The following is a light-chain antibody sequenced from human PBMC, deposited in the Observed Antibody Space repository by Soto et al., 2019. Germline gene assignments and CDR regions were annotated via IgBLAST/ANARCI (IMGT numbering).Light chain of an antibody. V-gene: IGLV2-18*02. J-gene: IGLJ2*01. CDR1: SSDVGKYDF. CDR3: SSYTTSTSFIL. CDR2: EVS. Sequence: QSALTQPPSASGSPGQSVTISCTGTSSDVGKYDFVSWYQQVPGTAPKAMIYEVSSRPSGVSNRFSGSKSGNTASLTISGLQAEDEAYYYCSSYTTSTSFILFGGGTKLTVL.